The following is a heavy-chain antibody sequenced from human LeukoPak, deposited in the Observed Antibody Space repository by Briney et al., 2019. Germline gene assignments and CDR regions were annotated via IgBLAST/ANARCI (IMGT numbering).Heavy chain of an antibody. J-gene: IGHJ6*02. Sequence: SETLSLTCTVPGGSISSSSYYWGWIRQPPGKGLEWIGSIYYSGSTYYNPSLKSRVTISVDTSKNQFSLKLSSVTAADTAVYYCARDPPGRYYNYYYGMDVWGQGTTVTVSS. V-gene: IGHV4-39*07. CDR2: IYYSGST. CDR3: ARDPPGRYYNYYYGMDV. D-gene: IGHD1-26*01. CDR1: GGSISSSSYY.